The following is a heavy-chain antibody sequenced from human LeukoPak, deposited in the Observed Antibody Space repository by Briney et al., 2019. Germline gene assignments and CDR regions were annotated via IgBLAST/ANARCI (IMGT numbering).Heavy chain of an antibody. CDR3: AGKRITVATSRSDY. D-gene: IGHD3-16*01. V-gene: IGHV4-30-4*08. CDR1: GDSINSDVYY. J-gene: IGHJ4*02. Sequence: SETLSLTCTVSGDSINSDVYYWNWIRQSPGKGLEWIGFIYYSGTTHYNPSLKKRVTISADTSRNQFSLKLTSVTAADTAVYFCAGKRITVATSRSDYWGQGTLVTVSP. CDR2: IYYSGTT.